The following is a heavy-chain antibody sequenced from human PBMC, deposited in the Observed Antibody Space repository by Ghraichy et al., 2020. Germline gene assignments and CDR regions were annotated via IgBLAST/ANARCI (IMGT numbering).Heavy chain of an antibody. CDR2: IYHSGST. D-gene: IGHD1-1*01. CDR3: ARSSSNNWSASYFDH. V-gene: IGHV4-30-4*01. CDR1: GDSFTRGDHY. J-gene: IGHJ4*02. Sequence: SETLSLTCTVSGDSFTRGDHYWSWIRHPPGKGLEWIGHIYHSGSTYFNPSLKSRISLSVDASKNQFSLQLRSVTAADTAVYYCARSSSNNWSASYFDHWGQGALVTVSS.